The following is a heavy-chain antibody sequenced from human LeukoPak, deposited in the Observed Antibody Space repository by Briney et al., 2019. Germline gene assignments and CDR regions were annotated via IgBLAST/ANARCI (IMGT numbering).Heavy chain of an antibody. J-gene: IGHJ6*02. V-gene: IGHV3-11*04. CDR1: GFTFSDSY. CDR3: ARDLTPIVVVPAAINYYYYGMDV. Sequence: PGGSLRLSCAASGFTFSDSYMSWIRQAPGKGLEWVSYISSSSSTIYYADSVKGRFTISRDNAKNSLYLQMNSLRDEDTAVYYCARDLTPIVVVPAAINYYYYGMDVWGQGTTVTVSS. D-gene: IGHD2-2*01. CDR2: ISSSSSTI.